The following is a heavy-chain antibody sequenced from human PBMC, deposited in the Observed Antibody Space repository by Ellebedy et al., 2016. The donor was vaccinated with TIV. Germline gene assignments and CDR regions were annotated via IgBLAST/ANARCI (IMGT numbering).Heavy chain of an antibody. D-gene: IGHD1-26*01. CDR3: ARSSGNYFEAFEF. CDR1: GGSSSTSGYY. V-gene: IGHV4-39*07. CDR2: IYYSGNT. Sequence: SETLSLXXSVSGGSSSTSGYYLAWIRQPTGTGLEWIGTIYYSGNTYYSPSHKSRATVSLDTSKNLFSLRLRSVTAADTAVYYCARSSGNYFEAFEFWGQGSQVTVSS. J-gene: IGHJ4*02.